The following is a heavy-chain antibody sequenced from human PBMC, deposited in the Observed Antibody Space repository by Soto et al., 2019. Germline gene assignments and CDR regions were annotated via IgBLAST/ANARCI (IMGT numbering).Heavy chain of an antibody. CDR3: ARPANSGSYLVG. V-gene: IGHV4-34*01. Sequence: SETLSLTCAVYGGSFSGYYWSWIRQPPGKGLEWIGEINHSGSTNYNPSLKSRVTISVDTSKNQFSLKLSSVTAADTAVCYCARPANSGSYLVGWGQGTLVTVSS. CDR1: GGSFSGYY. D-gene: IGHD1-26*01. CDR2: INHSGST. J-gene: IGHJ4*02.